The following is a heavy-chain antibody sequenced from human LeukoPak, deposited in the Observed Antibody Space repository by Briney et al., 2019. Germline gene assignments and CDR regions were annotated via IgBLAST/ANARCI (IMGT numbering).Heavy chain of an antibody. CDR1: GFTFSTYA. CDR2: ISANGGST. Sequence: GGSLRLSCAASGFTFSTYAMSWVRQAPGKGLEWVSAISANGGSTFYADSVKGRFTISRDNSKNTLYLQMSSLRAEDTAVYYCAKARASPRPIRAYYFDYWGQGTLVTVSS. J-gene: IGHJ4*02. CDR3: AKARASPRPIRAYYFDY. V-gene: IGHV3-23*01. D-gene: IGHD2-21*01.